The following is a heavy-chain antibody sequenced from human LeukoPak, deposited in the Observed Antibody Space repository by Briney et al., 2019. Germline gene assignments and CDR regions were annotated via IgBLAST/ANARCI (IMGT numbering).Heavy chain of an antibody. CDR1: GGSVNGYY. D-gene: IGHD5-24*01. Sequence: SETLSLTCTVSGGSVNGYYWNWIRQAPGKGLEWIGFIHYSGLTVYSPSLQSRVSMSVDTSRNQFSLDLSSVTAADTAMYYCARRVATKPKYFFDSWGQGTLVTVSS. J-gene: IGHJ4*02. CDR2: IHYSGLT. CDR3: ARRVATKPKYFFDS. V-gene: IGHV4-59*08.